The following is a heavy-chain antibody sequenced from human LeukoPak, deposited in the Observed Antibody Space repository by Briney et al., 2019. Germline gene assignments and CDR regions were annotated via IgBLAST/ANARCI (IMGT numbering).Heavy chain of an antibody. Sequence: SETLSLTCTVSGGSISSYYWSWLRQPAGKGLEWIGRIYSRGSTNYNPSLKSRVTMSVDTSKNQFSLKLSSVTAADTAMYYCAREGFVGQQLEPETPLDYWGQGILVTVSS. V-gene: IGHV4-4*07. D-gene: IGHD6-13*01. CDR1: GGSISSYY. CDR2: IYSRGST. J-gene: IGHJ4*02. CDR3: AREGFVGQQLEPETPLDY.